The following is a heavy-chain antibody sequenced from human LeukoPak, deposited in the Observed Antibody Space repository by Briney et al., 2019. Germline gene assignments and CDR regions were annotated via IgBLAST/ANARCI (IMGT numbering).Heavy chain of an antibody. J-gene: IGHJ4*02. CDR3: ARHPAGIFDY. Sequence: PSETLSLTCTASGGSISSSSYYWGWIRQPPGKGLEWIGSIYYSGSTYYNPSLKSRVTISVDTSKNQFSLKLSSVTAADTAVYYCARHPAGIFDYWGQGTLVTVSS. V-gene: IGHV4-39*01. CDR2: IYYSGST. CDR1: GGSISSSSYY.